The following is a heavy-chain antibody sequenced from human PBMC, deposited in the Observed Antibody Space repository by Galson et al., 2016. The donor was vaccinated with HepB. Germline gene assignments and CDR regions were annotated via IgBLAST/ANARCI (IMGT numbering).Heavy chain of an antibody. D-gene: IGHD3-10*01. Sequence: SVKVSCKASGYTFTRHGISWMRQAPGQGLEWMGWISAYSGNTNYAQKLQGRVTITTDTSTSTAYMGLRSLRSDDTAVDYCARDRGISAVAGAWLNWLDPWGRGTLVTVPS. J-gene: IGHJ5*02. CDR2: ISAYSGNT. CDR3: ARDRGISAVAGAWLNWLDP. CDR1: GYTFTRHG. V-gene: IGHV1-18*04.